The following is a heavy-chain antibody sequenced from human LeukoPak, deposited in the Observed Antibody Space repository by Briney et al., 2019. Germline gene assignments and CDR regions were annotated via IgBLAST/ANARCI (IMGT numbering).Heavy chain of an antibody. CDR1: GYTFTGYY. CDR2: VNPDSGGT. CDR3: ARDSADRSAYYSPFDY. Sequence: ASVKVSCKASGYTFTGYYIHWVRQAPGQGLEWMGWVNPDSGGTNFAQRFQGRVTMTRDTSISTAFMELNRLTSDDPAVYYCARDSADRSAYYSPFDYWGQGTLVTVSS. D-gene: IGHD3-22*01. V-gene: IGHV1-2*02. J-gene: IGHJ4*02.